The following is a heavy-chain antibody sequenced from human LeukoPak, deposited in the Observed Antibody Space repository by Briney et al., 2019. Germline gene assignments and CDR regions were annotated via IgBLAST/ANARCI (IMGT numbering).Heavy chain of an antibody. V-gene: IGHV4-34*01. J-gene: IGHJ6*02. CDR2: INHSGST. CDR1: GGSFSGYY. Sequence: SETLSLTCAVYGGSFSGYYWSWIRQPPGKGLEWIGEINHSGSTNYNPSLKSRVTISVDTSKNQFSLKLSSVTAADTAVYYCARHGSGAWGMDVWGQGTTVTVSS. CDR3: ARHGSGAWGMDV. D-gene: IGHD3-10*01.